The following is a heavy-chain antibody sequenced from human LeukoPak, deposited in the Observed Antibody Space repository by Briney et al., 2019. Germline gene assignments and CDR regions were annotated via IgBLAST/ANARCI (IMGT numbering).Heavy chain of an antibody. CDR3: ARDLGWYFDL. J-gene: IGHJ2*01. V-gene: IGHV4-59*01. Sequence: SETLSLTRTVSGGSISSYYWSWIRQPPGKGLEWIGYTYYSGSTNYNPSLKSRVTISVDTSKNQFSLKLSSVTAADTAVYYCARDLGWYFDLWGRGTLVTVSS. CDR1: GGSISSYY. CDR2: TYYSGST.